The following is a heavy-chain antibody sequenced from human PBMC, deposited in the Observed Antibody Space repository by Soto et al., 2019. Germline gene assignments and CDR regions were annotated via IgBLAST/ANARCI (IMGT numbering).Heavy chain of an antibody. D-gene: IGHD2-2*01. J-gene: IGHJ6*03. CDR3: ASAVVVVPAAPTSYYYYMDV. V-gene: IGHV1-18*01. CDR1: GYTFTSYG. Sequence: QVQLVQSGAEVKKPGASVKVSCKASGYTFTSYGISWVRQAPGQGLEWMGWISAYNGNTNYAQKLQGRVTMTTDTSTSTAYMELRSLRSDDTAVYYCASAVVVVPAAPTSYYYYMDVWGKGTTVTVSS. CDR2: ISAYNGNT.